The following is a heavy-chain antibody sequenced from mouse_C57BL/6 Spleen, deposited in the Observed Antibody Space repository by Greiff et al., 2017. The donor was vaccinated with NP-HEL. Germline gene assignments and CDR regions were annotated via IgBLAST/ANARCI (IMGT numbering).Heavy chain of an antibody. V-gene: IGHV1-80*01. CDR3: ARGYYGSSLWAMDY. J-gene: IGHJ4*01. CDR2: IYPGDGDT. Sequence: VQLQHSGAELVKPGASVKISCKASGYAFSSYWMNWVKQRPGKGLEWIGQIYPGDGDTTSNGKFKGKATLTADKSSSTAYMQLSSLTSEDSAVYFCARGYYGSSLWAMDYWGQGTSVTVSS. CDR1: GYAFSSYW. D-gene: IGHD1-1*01.